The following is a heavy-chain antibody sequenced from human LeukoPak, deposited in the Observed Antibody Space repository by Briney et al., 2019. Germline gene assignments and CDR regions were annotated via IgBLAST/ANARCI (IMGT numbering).Heavy chain of an antibody. CDR2: ISGSGGNT. V-gene: IGHV3-23*01. CDR1: GFSFGTYA. D-gene: IGHD2-21*01. J-gene: IGHJ4*02. CDR3: AKGGVVSGFDY. Sequence: GGSLRLSCAASGFSFGTYAMTWVRQAPGKGLECVATISGSGGNTYYTDSVKGRFTISRDNSVHTLFLQMSSLRAEDTALYYCAKGGVVSGFDYWGRGVLVTVSS.